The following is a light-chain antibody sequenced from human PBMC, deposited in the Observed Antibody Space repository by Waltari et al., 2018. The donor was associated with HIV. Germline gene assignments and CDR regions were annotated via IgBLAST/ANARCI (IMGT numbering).Light chain of an antibody. CDR3: QQYYNTPRT. CDR2: WAS. J-gene: IGKJ1*01. Sequence: DIVMTQSPDSLAVSLGERATINSKSTQSILYSSNNKNSLAWYQHKPGQPPKLLLYWASTRQSWFPDRFSGSGSETNFTLTISSLQAEDVAVYYCQQYYNTPRTFGQGTKVEIK. V-gene: IGKV4-1*01. CDR1: QSILYSSNNKNS.